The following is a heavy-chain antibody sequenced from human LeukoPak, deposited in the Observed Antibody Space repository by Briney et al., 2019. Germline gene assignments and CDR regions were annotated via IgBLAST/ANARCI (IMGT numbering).Heavy chain of an antibody. CDR2: INPSGAST. D-gene: IGHD6-13*01. CDR3: ARGIVTAAGTGGWYFDY. V-gene: IGHV1-46*01. J-gene: IGHJ4*02. Sequence: ASVKVSCKASGYTFTSYYLHWVRQAPGQGLEWMSIINPSGASTSYEQKFQGRVTMTSDTSTSRVYMEPSSLRSEDTAVYYCARGIVTAAGTGGWYFDYWGQGTLVTVSS. CDR1: GYTFTSYY.